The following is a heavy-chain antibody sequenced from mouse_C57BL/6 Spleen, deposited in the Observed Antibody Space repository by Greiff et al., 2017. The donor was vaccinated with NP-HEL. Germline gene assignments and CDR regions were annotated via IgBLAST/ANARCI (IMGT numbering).Heavy chain of an antibody. CDR3: ARSYYDYEDAMDY. CDR1: SYAFSSSW. J-gene: IGHJ4*01. V-gene: IGHV1-82*01. D-gene: IGHD2-4*01. CDR2: IYPGDGDT. Sequence: QVQLKESGPELVKPGASVKISCKASSYAFSSSWMNWVKQRPGKGLEWIGRIYPGDGDTNYNGKFKGKATLTADKSSSTAYMQLSSLTSEDSAVYFCARSYYDYEDAMDYWGQGTSVTVSS.